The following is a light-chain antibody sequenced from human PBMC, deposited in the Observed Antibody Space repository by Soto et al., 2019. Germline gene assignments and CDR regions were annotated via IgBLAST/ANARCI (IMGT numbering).Light chain of an antibody. J-gene: IGLJ1*01. Sequence: QSVLTQPRSVSGSLGQSVTISCAGTRSDVGGYNYVSWYQQPPATAPKLMIYEVNKRPSGVSDRFSGSKSGNTASLTISGLQAEDEGDYYCCSYAGMYTWVFGTGTKVTVL. CDR2: EVN. V-gene: IGLV2-11*01. CDR3: CSYAGMYTWV. CDR1: RSDVGGYNY.